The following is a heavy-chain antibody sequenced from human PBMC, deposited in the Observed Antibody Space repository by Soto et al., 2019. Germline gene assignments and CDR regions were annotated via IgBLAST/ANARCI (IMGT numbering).Heavy chain of an antibody. CDR2: IKQDGSEK. CDR1: GFTFSSYW. CDR3: ARTGWNWYYYGMDV. Sequence: GGSLRLSCAASGFTFSSYWMSWVRQAPGKGLEWVANIKQDGSEKYYVDSVKGRFTISRDNAKNSLYLQMNSLRAEDTAVYYCARTGWNWYYYGMDVWGQGTTVTVSS. D-gene: IGHD1-7*01. J-gene: IGHJ6*02. V-gene: IGHV3-7*05.